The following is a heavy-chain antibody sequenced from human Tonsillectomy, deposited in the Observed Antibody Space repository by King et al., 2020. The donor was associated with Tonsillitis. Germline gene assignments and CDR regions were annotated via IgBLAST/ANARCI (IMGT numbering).Heavy chain of an antibody. J-gene: IGHJ3*01. D-gene: IGHD2-15*01. CDR2: INSVSSHI. V-gene: IGHV3-21*01. CDR3: ARPYCCGDRCYQRNDAFDL. CDR1: GFTFSTYS. Sequence: VQLVESGGGLVKPGGSLRLSCAASGFTFSTYSMTWVRQAPGKGLEWVSSINSVSSHIYYADSVRGRFTISRDNAKNSLYLQMNSLRAEDAAVYSCARPYCCGDRCYQRNDAFDLWGLGTMVTVSS.